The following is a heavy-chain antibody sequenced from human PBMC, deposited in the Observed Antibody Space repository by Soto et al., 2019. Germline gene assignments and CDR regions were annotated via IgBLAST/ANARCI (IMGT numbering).Heavy chain of an antibody. CDR1: GGSISSGGSY. CDR2: IHYSGTT. J-gene: IGHJ4*02. D-gene: IGHD5-18*01. Sequence: QLQLQESGPGLVKPSQTLSVTCTVSGGSISSGGSYWSWIRQHPGKGLEWIGYIHYSGTTYYNPSLKSRVTTSIDTSKKQFSLKRSSVTAADTFVYYCARDWDSYGFHDYRGQGTLVTVTS. CDR3: ARDWDSYGFHDY. V-gene: IGHV4-31*03.